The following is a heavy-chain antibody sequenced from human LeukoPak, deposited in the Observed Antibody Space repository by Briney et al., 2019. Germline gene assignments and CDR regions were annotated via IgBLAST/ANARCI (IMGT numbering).Heavy chain of an antibody. CDR2: ISAYNGNT. D-gene: IGHD4-17*01. J-gene: IGHJ4*02. CDR3: ARAGGDYDTVSGFDY. Sequence: ASVKVSRKASGYTFTSYGISWVRQAPGQGLEWMGWISAYNGNTNYAQKLQGRVTITTDTSTSTAYMELRSLRSDDTAVYYCARAGGDYDTVSGFDYWGQGTLVTVSS. V-gene: IGHV1-18*01. CDR1: GYTFTSYG.